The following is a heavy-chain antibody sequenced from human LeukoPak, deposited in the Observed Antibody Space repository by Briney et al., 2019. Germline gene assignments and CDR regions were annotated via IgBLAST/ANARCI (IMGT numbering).Heavy chain of an antibody. J-gene: IGHJ5*02. CDR2: MNPNSGNT. V-gene: IGHV1-8*01. D-gene: IGHD3-10*01. CDR1: GDTFTSYD. CDR3: ARARPYGSGRKKPQFDP. Sequence: EASVKVSCKASGDTFTSYDINWVRQATGQGLEWMGWMNPNSGNTGYAQKFQGRVTMTRNTSISTAYMELSSLRSEDTAVYYCARARPYGSGRKKPQFDPWGQGTLVTVSS.